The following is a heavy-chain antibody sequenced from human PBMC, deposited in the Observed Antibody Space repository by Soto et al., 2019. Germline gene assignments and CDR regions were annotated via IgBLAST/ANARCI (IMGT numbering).Heavy chain of an antibody. CDR1: GITFSSYA. D-gene: IGHD3-10*02. Sequence: GGSLRLSCAASGITFSSYAMSWVRQAPGKGLECVSTISGSGGGTYYADSVKGRFTISRDNSKNTLYLQMNSLRAEDTAVYYCAKVMSMSDIDAFDIWGQGTMVTVSS. CDR3: AKVMSMSDIDAFDI. CDR2: ISGSGGGT. J-gene: IGHJ3*02. V-gene: IGHV3-23*01.